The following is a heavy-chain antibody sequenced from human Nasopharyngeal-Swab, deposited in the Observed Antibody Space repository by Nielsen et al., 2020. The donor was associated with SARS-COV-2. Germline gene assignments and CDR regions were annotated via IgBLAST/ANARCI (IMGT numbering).Heavy chain of an antibody. CDR1: GFTFTTYS. V-gene: IGHV3-7*01. J-gene: IGHJ3*02. D-gene: IGHD3-10*01. CDR3: VRDESGAFDI. Sequence: GGSLRLSCAASGFTFTTYSMTWVRHAPGQGLEWVANVKQDGGEKFYLDSVKGRFTISRDTAKSSLYLQMTSLRAEDTAVYYCVRDESGAFDIWGQGTMVTVSS. CDR2: VKQDGGEK.